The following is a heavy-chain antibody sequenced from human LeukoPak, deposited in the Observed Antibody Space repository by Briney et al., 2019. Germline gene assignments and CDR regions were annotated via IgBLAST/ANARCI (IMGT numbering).Heavy chain of an antibody. Sequence: PSETLSLTCTVSGGSVSSGSYSWSWIRQPPGKGLEWIGYIYYSGSTNYNPSLKSRVTISVDTSKNQFSLKLSSVTAADTAVYYCARGLLWFRELLPAFYFDYWGQGTLVTVSS. CDR2: IYYSGST. CDR1: GGSVSSGSYS. V-gene: IGHV4-61*01. J-gene: IGHJ4*02. D-gene: IGHD3-10*01. CDR3: ARGLLWFRELLPAFYFDY.